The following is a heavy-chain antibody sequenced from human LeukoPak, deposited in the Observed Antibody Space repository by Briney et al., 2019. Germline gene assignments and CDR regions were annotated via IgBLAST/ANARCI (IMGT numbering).Heavy chain of an antibody. CDR2: IYYSGSR. CDR3: ARDRYSSGSYTFDY. J-gene: IGHJ4*02. Sequence: SETLSLTCTISGVSISSYYWSWIRQPPGKGLEWIGYIYYSGSRRHNPPLKSRVTISVDTSKNQISLKLSSVTAADTAFYYCARDRYSSGSYTFDYWGQGTLVTVSS. D-gene: IGHD6-19*01. CDR1: GVSISSYY. V-gene: IGHV4-59*01.